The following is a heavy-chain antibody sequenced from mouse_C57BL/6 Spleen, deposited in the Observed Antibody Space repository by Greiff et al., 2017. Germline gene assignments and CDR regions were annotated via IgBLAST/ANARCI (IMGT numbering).Heavy chain of an antibody. Sequence: QVQLQQPGAELVRPGSSVKLSCKASGYTFTSYWMHWVKQRPIQGLEWIGNIDPSDSETHYNQKFKDKATLTVDKSSSTAYMQLSSLTSEDSAVYYCARGGVTTPIDYWGQGTTLTVSS. V-gene: IGHV1-52*01. CDR3: ARGGVTTPIDY. CDR1: GYTFTSYW. J-gene: IGHJ2*01. CDR2: IDPSDSET. D-gene: IGHD2-1*01.